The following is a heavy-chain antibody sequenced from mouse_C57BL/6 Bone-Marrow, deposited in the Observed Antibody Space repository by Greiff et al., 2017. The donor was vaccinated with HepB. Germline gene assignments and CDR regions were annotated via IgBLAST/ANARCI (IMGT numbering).Heavy chain of an antibody. CDR2: IRSKSNNYAT. Sequence: EVKVVESGGGLVQPKGSLKLSCAASGFSFNTYAMNWVRQAPGKGLEWVARIRSKSNNYATYYADSVKDRFTISRDDSESMLYLQMNNLKTEDTAMYYCVRGSIVTFDYWGQGTTLTVSS. V-gene: IGHV10-1*01. CDR3: VRGSIVTFDY. D-gene: IGHD2-5*01. J-gene: IGHJ2*01. CDR1: GFSFNTYA.